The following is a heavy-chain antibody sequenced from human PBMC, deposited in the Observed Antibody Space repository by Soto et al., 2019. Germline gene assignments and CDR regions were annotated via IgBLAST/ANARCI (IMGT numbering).Heavy chain of an antibody. V-gene: IGHV3-53*01. CDR1: GFTVSDKY. J-gene: IGHJ3*02. D-gene: IGHD3-10*01. CDR3: ARDGFGRYDGSGSEAFDI. Sequence: PGGSLRLSCADSGFTVSDKYTNWVRQAPGKGLEWVSVIYTSGTTYYADSVKGRFTISRDNFKNTLYLQMNSLRAEDTAMYYCARDGFGRYDGSGSEAFDIWGQGTMVTVSS. CDR2: IYTSGTT.